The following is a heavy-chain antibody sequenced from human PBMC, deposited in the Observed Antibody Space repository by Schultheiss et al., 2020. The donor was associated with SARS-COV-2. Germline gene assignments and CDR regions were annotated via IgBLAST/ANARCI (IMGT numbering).Heavy chain of an antibody. V-gene: IGHV3-23*01. Sequence: GGSLRLSCTASGFTFNNFAMSWVRRAPGKGLEWVSAVGGDGGRTYYADSVKGRFTISRDNSQSTLYLQMNSLRAEDTAIYYCARDSTYCSGDCSFDYWGQGTLVTVSS. J-gene: IGHJ4*02. CDR2: VGGDGGRT. CDR1: GFTFNNFA. D-gene: IGHD2-21*02. CDR3: ARDSTYCSGDCSFDY.